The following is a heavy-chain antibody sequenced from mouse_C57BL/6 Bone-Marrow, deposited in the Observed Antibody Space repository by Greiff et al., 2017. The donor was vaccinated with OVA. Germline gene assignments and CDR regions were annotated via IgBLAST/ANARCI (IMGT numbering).Heavy chain of an antibody. CDR1: GYTFTSYW. D-gene: IGHD2-5*01. Sequence: QVQLQQPGAELVKPGASVKLSCKASGYTFTSYWMQWVKQRPGQGLEWIGEIDPSDSYTNYNQKFKGKATLTVDTSSSTAYMQLSSLTSEDSAVYYCARTYHSNYDWFAYWGQGTLVTVSA. J-gene: IGHJ3*01. CDR2: IDPSDSYT. CDR3: ARTYHSNYDWFAY. V-gene: IGHV1-50*01.